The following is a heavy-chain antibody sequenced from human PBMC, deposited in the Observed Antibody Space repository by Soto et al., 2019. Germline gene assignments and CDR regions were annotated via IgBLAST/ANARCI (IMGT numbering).Heavy chain of an antibody. CDR2: ISAYNGNT. J-gene: IGHJ5*02. CDR3: ARTPLPYSSGPGGWFDP. CDR1: GYTFTSYG. D-gene: IGHD6-19*01. Sequence: GASVKVSCKASGYTFTSYGISWVRQAPGQGLEWMGWISAYNGNTNYAQKLQGRVTMTTDTSTSTAYMELRSLRSDDTAVYYCARTPLPYSSGPGGWFDPWGQGTLVTVSS. V-gene: IGHV1-18*01.